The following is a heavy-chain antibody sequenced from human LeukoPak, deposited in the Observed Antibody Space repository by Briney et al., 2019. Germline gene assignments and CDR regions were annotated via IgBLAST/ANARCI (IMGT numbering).Heavy chain of an antibody. CDR1: GGTFSSYT. CDR2: IIPILGIA. V-gene: IGHV1-69*02. CDR3: AADRLDDYGDYYWYFDL. J-gene: IGHJ2*01. D-gene: IGHD4-17*01. Sequence: SVKVSCKASGGTFSSYTISWVRQAPGQGLEWMGRIIPILGIANYAQKFQERVTITRDMSTSTAYMELSSLRSEDTAVYYCAADRLDDYGDYYWYFDLWGRGTLVTVSS.